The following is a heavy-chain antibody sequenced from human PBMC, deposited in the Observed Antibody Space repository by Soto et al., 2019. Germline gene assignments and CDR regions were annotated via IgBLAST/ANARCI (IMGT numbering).Heavy chain of an antibody. CDR1: GGTFSSYA. V-gene: IGHV1-69*12. D-gene: IGHD2-2*01. CDR2: IIPIFGTA. CDR3: GTEMGYCISTSCYWDYYYGMDV. J-gene: IGHJ6*02. Sequence: QVQLVQSGAEVKKPGSSVKVSCKASGGTFSSYAISWVRQAPGQGLEWMGGIIPIFGTANYAQKFQGRVTITADESTSTAYMELSSLRSEDTAVYYCGTEMGYCISTSCYWDYYYGMDVWGQGTTVTVSS.